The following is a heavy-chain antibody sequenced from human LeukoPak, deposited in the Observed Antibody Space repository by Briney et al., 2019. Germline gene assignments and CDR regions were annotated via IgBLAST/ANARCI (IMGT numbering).Heavy chain of an antibody. V-gene: IGHV3-21*01. D-gene: IGHD6-19*01. CDR1: GFTFSDYS. CDR3: ARGLRIAVAGNIDY. Sequence: PGGSLRLSCAASGFTFSDYSMNWVRQTPRKGLEWVSCISGSGSYIYYADSVKGRFTISRDNSKNTLYLQMNSLRADNTAVYYCARGLRIAVAGNIDYWGQGTLVTVSS. J-gene: IGHJ4*02. CDR2: ISGSGSYI.